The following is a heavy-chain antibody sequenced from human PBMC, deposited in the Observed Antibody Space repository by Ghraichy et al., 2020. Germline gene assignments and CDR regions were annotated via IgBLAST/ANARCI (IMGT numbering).Heavy chain of an antibody. CDR3: ARAPWIELHFDS. CDR2: IHYSGST. Sequence: SETLSLTCTVSGSSIISYYWSWIRQPPRKGLEWIGYIHYSGSTKYNPSLKSRVSISLDTSKSQFSLKMSSVTAADTAVYYCARAPWIELHFDSWGQGTLVTVSS. J-gene: IGHJ4*02. D-gene: IGHD5-12*01. CDR1: GSSIISYY. V-gene: IGHV4-59*01.